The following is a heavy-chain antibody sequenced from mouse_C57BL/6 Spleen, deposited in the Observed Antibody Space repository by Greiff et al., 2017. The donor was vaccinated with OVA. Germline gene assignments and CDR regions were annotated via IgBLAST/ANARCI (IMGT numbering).Heavy chain of an antibody. D-gene: IGHD1-2*01. CDR3: ARYGTTAPFDY. V-gene: IGHV1-52*01. CDR2: IDPSDSET. J-gene: IGHJ2*01. Sequence: QVQLQQPGAELVRPGSSVKLSCKASGYTFTSYWMHWVKQRPIQGLEWIGNIDPSDSETHYNQKFKDKATLTADKSSSTAYMQLSSLTSEDSAVYYCARYGTTAPFDYWGQGTTLTVSS. CDR1: GYTFTSYW.